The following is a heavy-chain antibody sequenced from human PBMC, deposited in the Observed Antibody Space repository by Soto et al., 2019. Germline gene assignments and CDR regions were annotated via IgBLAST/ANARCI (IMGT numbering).Heavy chain of an antibody. V-gene: IGHV1-46*01. CDR2: INPSGGST. CDR1: GYTFTSYY. Sequence: QVQLVQSGAEVKKPGASVKVSCKASGYTFTSYYMHWVRQAPGQGLEWMGIINPSGGSTSYAQKFEGRVTMARDTATSTVYMELSSLRSEDTAVYYCARAGDMTFDYWGQGTLVTVSS. CDR3: ARAGDMTFDY. J-gene: IGHJ4*02. D-gene: IGHD3-9*01.